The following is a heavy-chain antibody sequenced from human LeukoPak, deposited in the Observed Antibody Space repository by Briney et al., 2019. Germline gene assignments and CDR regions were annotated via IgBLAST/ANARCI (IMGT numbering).Heavy chain of an antibody. CDR2: INHSGST. Sequence: SETLSLTCAVYGGSFSGYYWSWIRQPPGKGLEWIGEINHSGSTNYNPSLKSRVTISVDTSKNQFSLKLSSVTAADTAVYYCARLPSPPYYYGSGVAYYFDYWGQGTLVTVSS. V-gene: IGHV4-34*01. CDR3: ARLPSPPYYYGSGVAYYFDY. J-gene: IGHJ4*02. D-gene: IGHD3-10*01. CDR1: GGSFSGYY.